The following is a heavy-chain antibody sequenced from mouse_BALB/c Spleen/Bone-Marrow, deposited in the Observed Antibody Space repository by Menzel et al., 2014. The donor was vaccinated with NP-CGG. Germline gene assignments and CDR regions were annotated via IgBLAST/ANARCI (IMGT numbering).Heavy chain of an antibody. V-gene: IGHV5-17*02. Sequence: EVHLVESGGGLVQPGGSRKLSCAASGITFRNFGMHWVRRAPEKGLEWVAYISSGSSTIYYADTLKGRFTISRDNPKNTLFLQTTSLRSEDTAMYYCARIGRARGYAMDYWGQGTSVTVSS. CDR3: ARIGRARGYAMDY. J-gene: IGHJ4*01. CDR2: ISSGSSTI. CDR1: GITFRNFG. D-gene: IGHD3-3*01.